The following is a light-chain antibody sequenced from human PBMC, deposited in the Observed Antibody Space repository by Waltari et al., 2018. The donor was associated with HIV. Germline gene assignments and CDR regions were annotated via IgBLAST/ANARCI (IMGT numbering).Light chain of an antibody. V-gene: IGKV1D-16*01. CDR1: QGVSTW. CDR2: GSS. CDR3: QQYNNYPLT. Sequence: DIQMTQSPSSLSASVGDRVTITCRASQGVSTWLTWYQQKPGKAPKTLIYGSSTLQSGVPSRFSGNGSGTDFTLTISSLQPDDVATYYCQQYNNYPLTFGGGTKLEIK. J-gene: IGKJ4*01.